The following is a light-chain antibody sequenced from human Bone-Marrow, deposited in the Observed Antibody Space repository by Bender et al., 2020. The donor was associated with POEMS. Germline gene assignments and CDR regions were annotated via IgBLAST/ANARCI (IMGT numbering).Light chain of an antibody. CDR2: EVA. CDR1: SGDIGSHNF. Sequence: QAALTQPTSVSASLGQSISIFCIGSSGDIGSHNFVSWYHQSPGKAPKLVIYEVANRASGVSARFSGAKSGNTASLTISGLQAEDEADYYCCSYAAGVTVVFGGGTRLTVL. CDR3: CSYAAGVTVV. J-gene: IGLJ2*01. V-gene: IGLV2-23*02.